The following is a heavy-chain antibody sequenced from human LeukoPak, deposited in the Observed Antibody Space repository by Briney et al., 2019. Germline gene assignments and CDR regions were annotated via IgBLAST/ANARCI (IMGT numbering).Heavy chain of an antibody. Sequence: GGSLRLSCAASGSTFSIYWMHWVRQVPGKGLVWVSHLNSDGSSSNYADSVKGRFTISRDNAKNTLYLQMNSLRAEDTAVYYCVRVRMNIYGFDYWGQGTLVTVSS. V-gene: IGHV3-74*01. CDR1: GSTFSIYW. J-gene: IGHJ4*02. CDR3: VRVRMNIYGFDY. D-gene: IGHD5-18*01. CDR2: LNSDGSSS.